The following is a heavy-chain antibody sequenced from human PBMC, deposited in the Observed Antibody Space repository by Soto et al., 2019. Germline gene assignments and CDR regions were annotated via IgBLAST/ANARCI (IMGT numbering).Heavy chain of an antibody. CDR1: GYTFINFD. Sequence: ASVKVSCKASGYTFINFDISWVGQAAGQGLEWMGWISAYSGNTNYAQKLQGRVTMTTDTSTSTAYMELRSLRSDDTAVYYCARDRITMVRGVPYYYGMDVWGQGTTVTVSS. CDR3: ARDRITMVRGVPYYYGMDV. V-gene: IGHV1-18*01. CDR2: ISAYSGNT. D-gene: IGHD3-10*01. J-gene: IGHJ6*02.